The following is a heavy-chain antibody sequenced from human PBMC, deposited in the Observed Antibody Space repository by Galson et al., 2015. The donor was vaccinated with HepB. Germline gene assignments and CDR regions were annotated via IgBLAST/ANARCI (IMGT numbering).Heavy chain of an antibody. D-gene: IGHD5-18*01. CDR3: VRGPRTYSYGLRDFDY. V-gene: IGHV3-48*03. Sequence: SLRLSCAVSGFTFSSYEVNWVRQAPGKGLEWISYISSSGSAIYYVDSVRGRFTISRDNAKNSLYLQMNSLRAEDTAVYYCVRGPRTYSYGLRDFDYWGQGTLVTVSS. CDR2: ISSSGSAI. CDR1: GFTFSSYE. J-gene: IGHJ4*02.